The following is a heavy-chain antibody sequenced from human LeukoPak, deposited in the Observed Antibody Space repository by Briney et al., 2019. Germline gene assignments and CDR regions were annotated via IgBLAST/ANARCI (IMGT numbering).Heavy chain of an antibody. CDR3: ARAGLRFLEWPFDY. Sequence: GGSLRLSCAASGFTFSNSAMTWVRQSPGKGLEWVSDISASGDTTHYADSVKGRFTISRDNSKNTLYLQMNSLRAEDTAVYYCARAGLRFLEWPFDYWGQGTLVTVSS. V-gene: IGHV3-23*01. CDR2: ISASGDTT. D-gene: IGHD3-3*01. CDR1: GFTFSNSA. J-gene: IGHJ4*02.